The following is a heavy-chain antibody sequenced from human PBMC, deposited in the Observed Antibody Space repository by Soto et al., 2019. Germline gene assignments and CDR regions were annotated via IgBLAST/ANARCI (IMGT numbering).Heavy chain of an antibody. CDR1: GGSFSGYY. V-gene: IGHV4-34*01. D-gene: IGHD3-10*01. J-gene: IGHJ6*02. Sequence: SATLSLTCAVYGGSFSGYYWTWIRQPPGTGLEWIGEINHSGSTNYNPSLKSRVTISVDTSKNQFSLKLTSVTAADTAVYYCVRQGIGVLHGLVDVWGQGTTVTVS. CDR3: VRQGIGVLHGLVDV. CDR2: INHSGST.